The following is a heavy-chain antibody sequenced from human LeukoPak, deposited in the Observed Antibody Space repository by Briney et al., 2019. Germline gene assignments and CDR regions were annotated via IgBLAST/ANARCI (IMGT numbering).Heavy chain of an antibody. V-gene: IGHV1-18*01. J-gene: IGHJ4*02. D-gene: IGHD2-15*01. CDR3: ARGEGYCSGGSCLLFDY. CDR2: ISAYNGNT. Sequence: GASVKVSCNASGYTFTSYVISWVRQAPGQGLEWMGWISAYNGNTNYAQKLQGRVTMTTDTSTSTAYMELRSLRSDDTAVYYCARGEGYCSGGSCLLFDYWGQGTLVTVSS. CDR1: GYTFTSYV.